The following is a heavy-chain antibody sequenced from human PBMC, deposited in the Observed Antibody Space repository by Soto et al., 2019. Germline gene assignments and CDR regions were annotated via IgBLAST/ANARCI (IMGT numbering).Heavy chain of an antibody. CDR3: ARETYYSSGWGKGLDY. V-gene: IGHV3-23*01. CDR1: GFTFSSYT. D-gene: IGHD6-19*01. CDR2: ISGSGGTT. J-gene: IGHJ4*02. Sequence: PGGSLRLSCAASGFTFSSYTMNWVRQAPGKGLEWGSAISGSGGTTYYADSVKGRFTISRDNSKNTLYLQMNSLRAEDTAVYYCARETYYSSGWGKGLDYWGQGTLVTVSS.